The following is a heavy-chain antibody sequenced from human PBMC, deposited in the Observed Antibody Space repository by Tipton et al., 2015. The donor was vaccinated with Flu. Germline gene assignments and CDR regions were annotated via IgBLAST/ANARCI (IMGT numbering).Heavy chain of an antibody. CDR3: ARIEGAFEAGECVSTNCYIDY. Sequence: TLSLTCTVSADSISGYYWSWVRQPPGKGLEWIGYIYHTATFYNPSLKSRLTISLDRSKNQFSLNLRSVSAADTAIYYCARIEGAFEAGECVSTNCYIDYWGQGTLVTVS. D-gene: IGHD6-13*01. CDR2: IYHTAT. V-gene: IGHV4-59*12. CDR1: ADSISGYY. J-gene: IGHJ4*02.